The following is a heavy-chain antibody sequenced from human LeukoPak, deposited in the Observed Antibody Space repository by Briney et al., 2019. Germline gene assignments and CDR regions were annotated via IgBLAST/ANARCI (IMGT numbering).Heavy chain of an antibody. D-gene: IGHD5-12*01. CDR2: IYTSGSA. J-gene: IGHJ5*02. Sequence: SQTLSLTCTVSGGSISSGSYYWSWTRQPAGKGLEWIGRIYTSGSANYNPSLKSRVTISVDTSKNQFSLKLSSVTAADTAVYYCARDGGYDGTNWFDPWGQGTLVTVSS. V-gene: IGHV4-61*02. CDR3: ARDGGYDGTNWFDP. CDR1: GGSISSGSYY.